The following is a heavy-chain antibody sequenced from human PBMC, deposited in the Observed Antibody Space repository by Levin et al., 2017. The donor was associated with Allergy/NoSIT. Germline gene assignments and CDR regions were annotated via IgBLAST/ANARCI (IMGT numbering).Heavy chain of an antibody. CDR1: GGSVSSGSYY. J-gene: IGHJ6*02. V-gene: IGHV4-61*01. Sequence: SETLSLTCTVSGGSVSSGSYYWSWIRQPPGKGLEWIGYIYYSGSTNYNPSLKSRVTISVDTSKNQFSLKLSSVTAADTAVYYCARVCLYYYGMDVWGQGTTVTVSS. CDR3: ARVCLYYYGMDV. D-gene: IGHD5/OR15-5a*01. CDR2: IYYSGST.